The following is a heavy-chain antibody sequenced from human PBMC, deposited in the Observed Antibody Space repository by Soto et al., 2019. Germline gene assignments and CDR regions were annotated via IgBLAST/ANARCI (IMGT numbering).Heavy chain of an antibody. D-gene: IGHD3-3*01. CDR3: ARAHYDFWSGSYYYYGMDV. CDR2: IYYSGST. V-gene: IGHV4-31*03. Sequence: QVQLQESGPGLVKPSQTLSLTCTVSGGSISSGGYYWSWIRQHPGKGLEWIGYIYYSGSTYYNPSLKSRVTISVDTAKNQFSLKLSSVTAADTAVYYCARAHYDFWSGSYYYYGMDVWGQGTTVTVSS. CDR1: GGSISSGGYY. J-gene: IGHJ6*02.